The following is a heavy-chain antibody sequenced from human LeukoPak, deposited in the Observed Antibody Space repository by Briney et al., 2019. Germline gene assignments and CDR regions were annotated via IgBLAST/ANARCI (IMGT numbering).Heavy chain of an antibody. V-gene: IGHV1-2*02. CDR3: ARDTEMITFGGVIADPHFDY. J-gene: IGHJ4*02. Sequence: ASVKVSCKASGYTFTGYYMHWVRQAPGQGLEWMGWINPNSGGTNYAQKFQGRVTMTRDTSISTAYMELSRLRSDDTAVYYCARDTEMITFGGVIADPHFDYWGQGTLVTVSP. D-gene: IGHD3-16*02. CDR2: INPNSGGT. CDR1: GYTFTGYY.